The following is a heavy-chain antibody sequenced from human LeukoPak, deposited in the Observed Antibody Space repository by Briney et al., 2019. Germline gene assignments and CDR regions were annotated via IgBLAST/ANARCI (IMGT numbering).Heavy chain of an antibody. CDR3: ARLLTGDDAFDI. CDR1: GYSFTKYW. Sequence: GESLKISCKGSGYSFTKYWIGWVRQMPGKGLEWVGRIDPTDSYTNYSPSFQGHVSISADKSISTAYLQWSSLKGSDTAMYYCARLLTGDDAFDIWGQGTMVTVSS. V-gene: IGHV5-10-1*01. D-gene: IGHD7-27*01. CDR2: IDPTDSYT. J-gene: IGHJ3*02.